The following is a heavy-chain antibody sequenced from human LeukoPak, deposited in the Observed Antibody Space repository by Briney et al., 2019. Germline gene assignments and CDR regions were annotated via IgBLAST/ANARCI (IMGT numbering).Heavy chain of an antibody. CDR2: IQTGGTT. J-gene: IGHJ4*02. CDR1: GFTVNSHY. Sequence: GGSLILSCAVSGFTVNSHYLTSVRQAPGKGLEWVSVIQTGGTTYYTDSVSDRFTTSRDISKNTRHLQMNSLRVEDTAVDFCASGSGYTDLDYWGQGTLVTVSS. CDR3: ASGSGYTDLDY. D-gene: IGHD5-12*01. V-gene: IGHV3-66*01.